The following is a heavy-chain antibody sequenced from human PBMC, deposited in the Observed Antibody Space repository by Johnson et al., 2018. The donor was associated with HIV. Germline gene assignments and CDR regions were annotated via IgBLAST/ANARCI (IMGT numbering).Heavy chain of an antibody. D-gene: IGHD1-26*01. CDR2: IRSDASKT. Sequence: EQLVESGGGVVQPGGSLRLSCEASGFSFSDYGIHWVRQAPGKGLEWVAYIRSDASKTFYADSLTGRFTISRDNSKTTLYLQMNSLTADDTAVYYCAKGPTVGPPFDLWGQGTTVTVSS. J-gene: IGHJ3*01. CDR1: GFSFSDYG. V-gene: IGHV3-30*02. CDR3: AKGPTVGPPFDL.